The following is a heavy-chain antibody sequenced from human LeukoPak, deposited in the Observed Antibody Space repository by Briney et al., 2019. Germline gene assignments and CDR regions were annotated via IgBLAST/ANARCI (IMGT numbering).Heavy chain of an antibody. CDR1: GFTFSSYA. J-gene: IGHJ5*02. Sequence: GRSLRLSCAASGFTFSSYAMHWVRQAPGKGLEWVAVISYDGSNKYYADSVKGRFTISRDNSKNTLYLQMNSLRAEDTAVYYCATEGWFGELFGWFDPWGQGTLVTVST. CDR2: ISYDGSNK. CDR3: ATEGWFGELFGWFDP. D-gene: IGHD3-10*01. V-gene: IGHV3-30-3*01.